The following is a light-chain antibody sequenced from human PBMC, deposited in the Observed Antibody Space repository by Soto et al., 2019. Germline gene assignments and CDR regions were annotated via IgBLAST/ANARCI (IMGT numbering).Light chain of an antibody. J-gene: IGKJ5*01. Sequence: EIVMTQSPATLSVSPGERATLSCRASQSVSSNLAWYQQKPGQAPRLLIYGASTRATGIPARFSGSGSGTEFTLTISSLQSEDFAVYYCQQYNTFGQGTRLETK. CDR3: QQYNT. V-gene: IGKV3-15*01. CDR1: QSVSSN. CDR2: GAS.